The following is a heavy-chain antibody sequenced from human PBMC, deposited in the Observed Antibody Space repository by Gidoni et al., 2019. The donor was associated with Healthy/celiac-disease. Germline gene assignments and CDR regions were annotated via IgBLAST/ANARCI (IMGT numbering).Heavy chain of an antibody. CDR3: ARDPSGSYFDY. D-gene: IGHD1-26*01. V-gene: IGHV4-39*01. CDR1: GGSISSSSYY. Sequence: QLQLQESGPGLVKPSETLSLTCTVSGGSISSSSYYWGWIRQPPGKGLEWIGSIYYSGSTYYNPSLKSRVTISVDTSKNQFSLKLSSVTAADTAVYYCARDPSGSYFDYWGQGTLVTVSS. J-gene: IGHJ4*02. CDR2: IYYSGST.